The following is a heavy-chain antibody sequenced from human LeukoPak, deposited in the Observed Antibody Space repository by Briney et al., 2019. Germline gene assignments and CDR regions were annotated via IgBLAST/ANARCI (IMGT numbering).Heavy chain of an antibody. V-gene: IGHV3-74*01. J-gene: IGHJ4*02. CDR2: INSDGSST. CDR3: ARSVAVVTATFGY. Sequence: PGGSLRLSCAASGFTFNSYWMHWVRQAPGKGLVWVSRINSDGSSTSYADSVKGQFTISRDNAKNTLYLQMNSLRTEDTAVYYCARSVAVVTATFGYWGQGTLVTVSS. D-gene: IGHD2-15*01. CDR1: GFTFNSYW.